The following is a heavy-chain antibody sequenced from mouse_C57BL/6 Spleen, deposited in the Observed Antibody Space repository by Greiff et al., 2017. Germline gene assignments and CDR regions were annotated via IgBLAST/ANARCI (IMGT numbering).Heavy chain of an antibody. Sequence: QVQLQQPGAELVRPGTSVKLSCKASGYTFTSYWMHWVKQRPGQGLEWIGVIDPSDSYTNYNQKFKGKATLTVDTSSSTAYMQLSSLTSEDSAVYYCARRPFYYGYDGNYAMDYWGRGTSVTVSS. CDR2: IDPSDSYT. J-gene: IGHJ4*01. CDR1: GYTFTSYW. V-gene: IGHV1-59*01. CDR3: ARRPFYYGYDGNYAMDY. D-gene: IGHD2-2*01.